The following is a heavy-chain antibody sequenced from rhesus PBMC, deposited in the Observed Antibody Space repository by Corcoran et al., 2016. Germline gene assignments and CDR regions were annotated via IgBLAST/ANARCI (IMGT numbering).Heavy chain of an antibody. CDR2: ISYCGST. D-gene: IGHD1-44*02. J-gene: IGHJ6*01. Sequence: QLQLQESGPGLVKPSETLSLTCAVSGYSISSGYGWSWIPQPPGKGMEWIGYISYCGSTSYNPSLKSRVPISRDTSKNQFSLKLSSVTAADTAVYYCARDGSYGLDSWGQGVVVTVSS. V-gene: IGHV4-122*02. CDR1: GYSISSGYG. CDR3: ARDGSYGLDS.